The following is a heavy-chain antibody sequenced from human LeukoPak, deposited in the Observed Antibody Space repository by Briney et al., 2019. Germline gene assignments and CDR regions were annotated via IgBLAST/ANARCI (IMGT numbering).Heavy chain of an antibody. J-gene: IGHJ5*02. D-gene: IGHD3-3*01. Sequence: SETLSLTCAVYGGSFSDYYWTWIRQPPGKGLEWIGEINHSGSTYYNPSLKSRVTISVDTSKNQFSLKLSSVTAADTAVYYCARVLTIFGVVINWFDPWGQGTLVTVSS. CDR3: ARVLTIFGVVINWFDP. V-gene: IGHV4-34*01. CDR2: INHSGST. CDR1: GGSFSDYY.